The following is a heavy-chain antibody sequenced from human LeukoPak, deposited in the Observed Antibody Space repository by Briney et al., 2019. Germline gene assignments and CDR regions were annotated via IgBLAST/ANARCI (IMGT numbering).Heavy chain of an antibody. CDR1: GGSIISYY. CDR3: ARHNYKAGVV. D-gene: IGHD5-24*01. CDR2: IYYSGTT. V-gene: IGHV4-59*08. J-gene: IGHJ6*02. Sequence: PSETLSLTCTVSGGSIISYYWSWIRQPPGKGLEWIGYIYYSGTTNYNPSLKSRVTISVDTSKNQFSLKLSSVTAADTAVYYCARHNYKAGVVWGQGTTVTVSS.